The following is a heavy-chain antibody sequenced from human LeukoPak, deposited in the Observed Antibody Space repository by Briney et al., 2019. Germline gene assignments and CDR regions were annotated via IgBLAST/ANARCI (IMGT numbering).Heavy chain of an antibody. CDR3: ARVHYYDSSGYLGYFDY. CDR2: IYHSGST. J-gene: IGHJ4*02. Sequence: PSETLSLTCAVSGGSISSGGYSWSWIRQPPGKGLEWIGYIYHSGSTYYNPSLKSRVTISVDRSKNQFSLKLSSVTAADTAVYYCARVHYYDSSGYLGYFDYWGQGTLVTVSS. CDR1: GGSISSGGYS. V-gene: IGHV4-30-2*01. D-gene: IGHD3-22*01.